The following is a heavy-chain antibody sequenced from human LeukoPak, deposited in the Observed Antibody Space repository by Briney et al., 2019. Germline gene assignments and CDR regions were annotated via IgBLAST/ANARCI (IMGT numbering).Heavy chain of an antibody. CDR3: TKPDLLWVGEDV. CDR2: IKTRKEGGTS. J-gene: IGHJ6*02. V-gene: IGHV3-15*01. Sequence: GGSLTLSCAASGFPFSNARMSWVRQAPGKGLDWVGRIKTRKEGGTSEYAAPVKGRFTISRDDSKNTVHLQMNSLKTEDTGVYYCTKPDLLWVGEDVWGPGTTVTVSS. CDR1: GFPFSNAR. D-gene: IGHD2/OR15-2a*01.